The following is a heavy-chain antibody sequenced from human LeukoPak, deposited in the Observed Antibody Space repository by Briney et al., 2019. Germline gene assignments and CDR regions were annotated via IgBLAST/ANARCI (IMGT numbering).Heavy chain of an antibody. CDR2: INPNSGGT. Sequence: ASVKVSCKASGYTFTGYYMHWVRQAPGQGLEWMGWINPNSGGTNYAQKFQGRVTITADKSTSTAYMELSSLRSEDTAVYYCAKAGSIRFDYWGQGTLVTVSS. V-gene: IGHV1-2*02. D-gene: IGHD1-26*01. CDR1: GYTFTGYY. J-gene: IGHJ4*02. CDR3: AKAGSIRFDY.